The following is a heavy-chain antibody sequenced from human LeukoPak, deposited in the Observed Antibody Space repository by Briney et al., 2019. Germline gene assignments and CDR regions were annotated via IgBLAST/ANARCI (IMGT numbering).Heavy chain of an antibody. CDR1: GGSISSSYY. CDR2: IYTSGST. Sequence: PSETLSLTCTVSGGSISSSYYWSWIRQPAGKGLEWIGRIYTSGSTNYNPSLKSRVIMSVDTSKNQFSLKLSSVTAADTAVYYCARDRAGDDAFDIWGQGTMVTVSS. J-gene: IGHJ3*02. CDR3: ARDRAGDDAFDI. V-gene: IGHV4-4*07. D-gene: IGHD2-21*02.